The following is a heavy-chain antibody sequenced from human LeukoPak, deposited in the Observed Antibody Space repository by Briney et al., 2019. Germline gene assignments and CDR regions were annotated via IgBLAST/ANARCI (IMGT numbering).Heavy chain of an antibody. D-gene: IGHD3-16*01. V-gene: IGHV3-30-3*01. Sequence: GGSLRLSCAASGFTFSSYATHWVRQAPGKGLEWVAVISYDGSNKYYADSVKGRFTISRDNSKNTLYLQMNSLRAEDTAVYYCARDYVWVSFLFDYWGQGTLVTVSS. J-gene: IGHJ4*02. CDR2: ISYDGSNK. CDR3: ARDYVWVSFLFDY. CDR1: GFTFSSYA.